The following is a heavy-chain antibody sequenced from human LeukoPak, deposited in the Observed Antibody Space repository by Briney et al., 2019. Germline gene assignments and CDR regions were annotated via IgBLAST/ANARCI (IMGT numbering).Heavy chain of an antibody. CDR3: ARGSGQWLVKGRMDYFDY. CDR2: IFTSGST. Sequence: PSQTLSLTCTVSGGSISSGSYYWSWIRQPAGKGLEWIGRIFTSGSTNYTHSLKSRVTISVDTSKNQFSLKLSSVTAADTAVYYCARGSGQWLVKGRMDYFDYWGQGTLVTVSS. D-gene: IGHD6-19*01. V-gene: IGHV4-61*02. CDR1: GGSISSGSYY. J-gene: IGHJ4*02.